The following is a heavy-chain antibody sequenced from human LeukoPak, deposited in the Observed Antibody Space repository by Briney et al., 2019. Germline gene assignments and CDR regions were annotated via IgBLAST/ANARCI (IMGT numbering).Heavy chain of an antibody. V-gene: IGHV3-30-3*01. D-gene: IGHD2-2*01. CDR2: ISYDGSNK. CDR3: AKDRPVVVPAAN. Sequence: GGSLRLSCAASGFTFSSYAMHWVRQAPGKGLEWVAVISYDGSNKYYADSVKGRFTISRDNSKNTLYLQMNSLRAEDTAVYYCAKDRPVVVPAANWGQGTMGTVSS. CDR1: GFTFSSYA. J-gene: IGHJ3*01.